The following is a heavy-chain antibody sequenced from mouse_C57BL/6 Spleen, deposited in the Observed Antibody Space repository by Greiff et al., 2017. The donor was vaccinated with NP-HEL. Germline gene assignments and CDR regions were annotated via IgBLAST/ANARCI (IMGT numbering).Heavy chain of an antibody. V-gene: IGHV5-17*01. CDR2: ISRGSSTI. CDR1: GFTFSDYG. CDR3: ARHWLPLYAMDY. Sequence: EVHLVESGGGLVKPGGSLKLSCAASGFTFSDYGMHWVRQAPEQGLEWVAYISRGSSTIYYADTVKGRFTISRDNAKTTLFLQMTSLRSEDTAMYYCARHWLPLYAMDYWGQGTSVTVSS. J-gene: IGHJ4*01. D-gene: IGHD2-2*01.